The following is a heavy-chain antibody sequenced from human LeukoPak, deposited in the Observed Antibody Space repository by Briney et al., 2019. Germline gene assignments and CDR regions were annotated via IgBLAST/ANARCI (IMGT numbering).Heavy chain of an antibody. CDR3: AREVVGGVYYDILTGYRL. CDR2: IFYGGST. V-gene: IGHV4-39*07. CDR1: GGSISTTSYY. D-gene: IGHD3-9*01. J-gene: IGHJ4*02. Sequence: SETLSLTCTVSGGSISTTSYYWGWIRQPPGKGLECVGSIFYGGSTFYNPSLKSRVTVSLDTSKNQFSLRLSSVTAADTAVYYCAREVVGGVYYDILTGYRLWGQGTLVTVSS.